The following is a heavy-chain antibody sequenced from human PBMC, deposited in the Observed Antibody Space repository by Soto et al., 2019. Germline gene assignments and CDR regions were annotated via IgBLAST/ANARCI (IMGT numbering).Heavy chain of an antibody. Sequence: QVQLVQSGAEVKKPGASVKVSCKASGYTFTSYGISWVRQAPGQGLEWMGWINTYNGNTNYAQKLQGRVTMTTDTXPSTATMALRSLRSDDTAVYYCARETVAGTTGFDYWGQGTLVTVSS. D-gene: IGHD6-19*01. V-gene: IGHV1-18*01. CDR1: GYTFTSYG. CDR3: ARETVAGTTGFDY. J-gene: IGHJ4*02. CDR2: INTYNGNT.